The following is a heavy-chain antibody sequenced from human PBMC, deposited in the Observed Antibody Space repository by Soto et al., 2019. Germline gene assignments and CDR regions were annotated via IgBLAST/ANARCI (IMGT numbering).Heavy chain of an antibody. CDR1: GGSVSSGSYY. V-gene: IGHV4-61*01. D-gene: IGHD3-16*02. Sequence: TSETLSLTCTVSGGSVSSGSYYWSWIRQPPGKGLEWIGYIYYSGSTNYNPSLKSRVTISVDTSKNQFSLKLSSVTAADTAVYYCARDTGYDYVWGSYRPYGMDVWGQGTTVTVSS. CDR2: IYYSGST. J-gene: IGHJ6*01. CDR3: ARDTGYDYVWGSYRPYGMDV.